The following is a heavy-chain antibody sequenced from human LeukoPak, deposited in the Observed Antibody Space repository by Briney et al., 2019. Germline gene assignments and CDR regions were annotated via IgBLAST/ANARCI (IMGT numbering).Heavy chain of an antibody. CDR2: INPNSGGT. CDR3: ARSTYSSSWQDY. Sequence: ASVKVSCKASGYTFTGYYMHWVRQAPGQGLEWMGWINPNSGGTNYAQKFQGRVTMTRDTSISTAYMELSRLRSDDTAVYYCARSTYSSSWQDYWGQGTLVTVSS. D-gene: IGHD6-13*01. J-gene: IGHJ4*02. V-gene: IGHV1-2*02. CDR1: GYTFTGYY.